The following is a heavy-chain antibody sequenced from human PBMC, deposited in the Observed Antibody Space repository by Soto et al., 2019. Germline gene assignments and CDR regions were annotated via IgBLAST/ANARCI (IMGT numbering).Heavy chain of an antibody. Sequence: QVQLVQSGAEVKKPGASVKVSCKASGYTFTTYGISWVRQAPGQGLEWMGWISAYNGNTNYAQKIQGRVTITTDTSTTSAYMELRRMRSDDTAVYYCARDPGFRSDYWGQGTLVTVSS. D-gene: IGHD3-10*01. J-gene: IGHJ4*02. CDR1: GYTFTTYG. V-gene: IGHV1-18*01. CDR3: ARDPGFRSDY. CDR2: ISAYNGNT.